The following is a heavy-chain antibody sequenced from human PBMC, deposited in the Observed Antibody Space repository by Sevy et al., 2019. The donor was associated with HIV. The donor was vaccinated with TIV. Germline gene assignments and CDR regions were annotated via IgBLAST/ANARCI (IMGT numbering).Heavy chain of an antibody. CDR2: ISSSSSYI. V-gene: IGHV3-21*04. D-gene: IGHD3-9*01. CDR3: AKAPDWLLYKGWFDP. J-gene: IGHJ5*02. CDR1: GFTFSSYS. Sequence: GGSLRLSCAASGFTFSSYSMNWVRQAPGKGLEWVSSISSSSSYIYYADSVKGRFTISRDNAKNSLYLQMNSLRAEDTALYYCAKAPDWLLYKGWFDPWGQGTLVTVSS.